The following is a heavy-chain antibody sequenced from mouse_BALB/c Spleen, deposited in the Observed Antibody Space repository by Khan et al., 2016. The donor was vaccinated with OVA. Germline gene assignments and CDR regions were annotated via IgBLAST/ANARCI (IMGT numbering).Heavy chain of an antibody. J-gene: IGHJ3*01. CDR2: ISSSGTYT. D-gene: IGHD2-10*01. CDR1: GFAFNSYD. V-gene: IGHV5-9*02. Sequence: EVELVESGGGLVKPGGSLKLSCEVSGFAFNSYDMSWVSQTLEKRLEWVATISSSGTYTYYPDSVKGRFTITRDTARNTLYLQISSLRSEDTALYYYTATSYYGNPWFTYWGQGTLVTVSA. CDR3: TATSYYGNPWFTY.